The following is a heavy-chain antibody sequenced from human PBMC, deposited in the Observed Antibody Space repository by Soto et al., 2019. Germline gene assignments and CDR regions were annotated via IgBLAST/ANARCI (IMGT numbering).Heavy chain of an antibody. D-gene: IGHD2-21*02. J-gene: IGHJ4*02. CDR2: IYYSGRT. Sequence: QVQLQESGPGLVKPSQTLSLTCTVSGVSISSGGYYWGWIRQHPGKGLEWIGNIYYSGRTYYNPSLKSRVIMSVDTSKNHFSLKLISVTASDTDMYYGASVIGCDSEYYFDYWGQGPMVTVSS. CDR3: ASVIGCDSEYYFDY. V-gene: IGHV4-31*03. CDR1: GVSISSGGYY.